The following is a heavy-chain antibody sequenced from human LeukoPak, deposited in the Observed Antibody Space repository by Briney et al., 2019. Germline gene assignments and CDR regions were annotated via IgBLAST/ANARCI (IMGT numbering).Heavy chain of an antibody. Sequence: QLGGSLRLSCAASGFTFSGSAMHWVRQASGKGLEWVGRIRSKANSYATAYAASVKGRFTISRDDSKNTAYLQMNSLKTEDTAVYYCTSKPYGSGSHYYYYMDVWGKGTTVTISS. D-gene: IGHD3-10*01. V-gene: IGHV3-73*01. CDR2: IRSKANSYAT. CDR1: GFTFSGSA. J-gene: IGHJ6*03. CDR3: TSKPYGSGSHYYYYMDV.